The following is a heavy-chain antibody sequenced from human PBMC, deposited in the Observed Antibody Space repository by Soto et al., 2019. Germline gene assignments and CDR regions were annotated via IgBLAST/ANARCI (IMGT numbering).Heavy chain of an antibody. Sequence: GASVKVSCKASGYTFTSYAMHWVRQAPGQRLEWMGWINAGNGNTKYSQKFQGRVTVTRDTSASTAYMELSSLRSEDTAVYCCARAPSWYIFDYWGQGTLVTVSS. V-gene: IGHV1-3*01. CDR2: INAGNGNT. CDR1: GYTFTSYA. J-gene: IGHJ4*02. D-gene: IGHD6-13*01. CDR3: ARAPSWYIFDY.